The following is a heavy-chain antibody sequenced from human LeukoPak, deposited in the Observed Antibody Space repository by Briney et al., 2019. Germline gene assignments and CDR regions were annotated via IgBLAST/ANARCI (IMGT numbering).Heavy chain of an antibody. CDR1: GGSISSYY. CDR3: AGEWVLLYAGAWSDL. CDR2: IYTSGST. Sequence: SDTLSLTCTVSGGSISSYYWSGVRQPAGKGREGVGRIYTSGSTNYNPSLKSRVTMSVDTSKNQFSLKLSSVMDAETDVYSCAGEWVLLYAGAWSDLWGQGTLVTVSS. J-gene: IGHJ5*02. V-gene: IGHV4-4*07. D-gene: IGHD2-2*03.